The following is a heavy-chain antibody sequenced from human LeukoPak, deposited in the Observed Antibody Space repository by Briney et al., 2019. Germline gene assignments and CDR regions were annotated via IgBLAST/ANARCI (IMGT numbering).Heavy chain of an antibody. D-gene: IGHD3-3*01. CDR3: ARCPVLRFLEWLPNYDY. CDR2: INPSGGST. V-gene: IGHV1-46*01. J-gene: IGHJ4*02. CDR1: GYTFTSYY. Sequence: ASVKVSCKASGYTFTSYYMHWVRQAPGQGLEWMGIINPSGGSTSYAQKFQGRVTMTRDMSTSTVYMELSSLRSEDTAVYYCARCPVLRFLEWLPNYDYWGQGTLVTVSS.